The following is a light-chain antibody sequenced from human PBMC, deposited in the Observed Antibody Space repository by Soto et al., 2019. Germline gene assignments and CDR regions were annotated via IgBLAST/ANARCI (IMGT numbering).Light chain of an antibody. CDR2: NNN. J-gene: IGLJ1*01. CDR3: AAWDDSLIGYV. Sequence: QSVLTQPPSTSGTPGQRVTISCSGSSSNIGSNTVSWCQQLPGTAPKPLIYNNNQRPSGVPDRFSGSKSGTPASLAISGLQSEDEADYYCAAWDDSLIGYVFGTGTKVTV. V-gene: IGLV1-44*01. CDR1: SSNIGSNT.